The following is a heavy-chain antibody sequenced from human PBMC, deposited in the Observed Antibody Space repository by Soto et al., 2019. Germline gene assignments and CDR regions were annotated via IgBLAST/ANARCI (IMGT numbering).Heavy chain of an antibody. J-gene: IGHJ5*02. CDR1: GGSISSYY. CDR3: ARRIVEWNNNWFDP. CDR2: IYYSGST. Sequence: PSETLSLTCTASGGSISSYYWSWIRQPPGKGLEWIGYIYYSGSTNYNPSLKSRVTISVDTSKNQFSLKLSSVTAADTAVYYCARRIVEWNNNWFDPWGQGTLVTVSS. V-gene: IGHV4-59*08. D-gene: IGHD3-3*01.